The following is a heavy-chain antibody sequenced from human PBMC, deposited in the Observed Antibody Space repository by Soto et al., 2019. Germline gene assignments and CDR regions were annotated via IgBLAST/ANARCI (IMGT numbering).Heavy chain of an antibody. Sequence: QITLKESGPTLVKPTQTLTLTCTVSGFSLTTTGVGVGWIRQPPGKALEWLAFIYWDDDKRYSPSLKSRLTITKDTSKNQVVLTMNNMDPVATATYYCAQWGKGFDPWGQGTLVTVSS. CDR1: GFSLTTTGVG. V-gene: IGHV2-5*02. CDR3: AQWGKGFDP. D-gene: IGHD7-27*01. CDR2: IYWDDDK. J-gene: IGHJ5*02.